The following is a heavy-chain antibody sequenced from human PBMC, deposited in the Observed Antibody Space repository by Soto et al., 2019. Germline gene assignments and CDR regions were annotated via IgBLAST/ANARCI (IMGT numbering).Heavy chain of an antibody. Sequence: QVQLQESGPGLVKPSQTLSLTCTVTGGSINSGIHYWSWIRQHPGKGLDWIGYIYYSGSTHYNPSLKSRLSISVDTSKNQFSLNLSSVTAAETAVYYCARYDSSGLYFDYWGQGTLVTVSS. J-gene: IGHJ4*02. CDR3: ARYDSSGLYFDY. D-gene: IGHD3-22*01. V-gene: IGHV4-31*03. CDR2: IYYSGST. CDR1: GGSINSGIHY.